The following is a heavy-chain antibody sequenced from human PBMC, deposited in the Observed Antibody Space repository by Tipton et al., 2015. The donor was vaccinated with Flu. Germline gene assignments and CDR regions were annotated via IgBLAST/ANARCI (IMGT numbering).Heavy chain of an antibody. V-gene: IGHV1-69*01. J-gene: IGHJ4*02. CDR1: GGTFNTYA. D-gene: IGHD2-21*01. CDR3: ARLLIGADDY. CDR2: IIPIFGAA. Sequence: QMQLVQSGAEVKKPGSSVKVSCKASGGTFNTYAISWVRQAPGQGLEWMGGIIPIFGAAKYAQKFQGRLTISADESTSTAYMELSSLRSEDTAVYYCARLLIGADDYWGQGTLVTVSS.